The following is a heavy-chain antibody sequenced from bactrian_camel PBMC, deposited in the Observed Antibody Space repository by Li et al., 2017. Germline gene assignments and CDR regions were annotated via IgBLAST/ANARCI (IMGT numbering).Heavy chain of an antibody. Sequence: DVQLVESGGGSVQAGGSLRLSCEAPGLRGRSYTMGWIRQAPGKEREGVAHINSDGSTYYLESVKGRFVISKASGEATFYLQMNDLKPDDTARYICAIDYSGGDCGSLLQRGDEISGDWGQGTQVTVS. CDR3: AIDYSGGDCGSLLQRGDEISGD. D-gene: IGHD2*01. V-gene: IGHV3S67*01. J-gene: IGHJ4*01. CDR1: GLRGRSYT. CDR2: INSDGST.